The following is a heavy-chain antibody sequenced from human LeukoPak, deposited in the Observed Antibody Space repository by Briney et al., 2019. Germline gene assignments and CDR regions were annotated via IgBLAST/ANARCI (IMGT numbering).Heavy chain of an antibody. CDR2: ISSSGSTI. CDR1: GFTFSSYS. J-gene: IGHJ3*02. V-gene: IGHV3-48*04. D-gene: IGHD5-24*01. Sequence: GGSLRLSCAASGFTFSSYSMSWIRQAPGKGLEWVSYISSSGSTIYYADSVKGRFTISRDNAKNSLYLQMNSLRAEDTAVYYCAREDGYNQRGDAFDIWGQGTMVTVSS. CDR3: AREDGYNQRGDAFDI.